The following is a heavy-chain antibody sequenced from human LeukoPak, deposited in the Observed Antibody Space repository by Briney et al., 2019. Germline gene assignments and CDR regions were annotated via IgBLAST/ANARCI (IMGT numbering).Heavy chain of an antibody. CDR3: ARESATVATGLIEY. J-gene: IGHJ4*02. D-gene: IGHD4-17*01. V-gene: IGHV4-4*07. Sequence: PSETLSLTCTVSGDSISTYFWSWIRQPAGKGLEWIGRIFTSGSTNYNPSLQSRVTMSVDTSKNQFSLKLSSVTAADTAVYYCARESATVATGLIEYWGQGTLVTVSS. CDR2: IFTSGST. CDR1: GDSISTYF.